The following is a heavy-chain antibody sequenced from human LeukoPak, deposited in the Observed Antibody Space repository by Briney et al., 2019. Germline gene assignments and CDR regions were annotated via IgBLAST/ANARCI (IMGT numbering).Heavy chain of an antibody. J-gene: IGHJ4*02. Sequence: SETLSLTCTVSGGSISSYYWSWIRQPPGKGLEWIGYIYYSGSTNYNPSLKSRVTISVDTSKNQFSLKLSSVTAADTAVYYCARRGAAAVDFDYWGQGTLVTVSS. D-gene: IGHD6-13*01. CDR3: ARRGAAAVDFDY. CDR2: IYYSGST. V-gene: IGHV4-59*01. CDR1: GGSISSYY.